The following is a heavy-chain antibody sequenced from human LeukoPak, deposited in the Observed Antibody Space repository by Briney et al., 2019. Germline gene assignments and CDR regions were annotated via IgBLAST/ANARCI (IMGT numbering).Heavy chain of an antibody. V-gene: IGHV3-23*01. CDR3: AKDWGAYCSGGSCYGDFDY. Sequence: GGTLRPSCAASGFTFISYGMSWVRQAPGKGLEWVSAISASGGSTYYADSVKGRFTISRDNSKNTLYLQMNSLRGEDTAVYYCAKDWGAYCSGGSCYGDFDYWGQGTLVTVSS. CDR1: GFTFISYG. J-gene: IGHJ4*02. CDR2: ISASGGST. D-gene: IGHD2-15*01.